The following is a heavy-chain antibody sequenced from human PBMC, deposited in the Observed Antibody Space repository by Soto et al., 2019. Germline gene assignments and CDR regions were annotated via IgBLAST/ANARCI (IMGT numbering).Heavy chain of an antibody. V-gene: IGHV3-30-3*01. CDR3: ASAGTRSGNDY. J-gene: IGHJ4*02. D-gene: IGHD3-10*01. Sequence: GGSLRLSCAASGFTFSSYAMHWVRQAPGKGLEWVAVISYDGSNKYYADSVKGRFTISRDNSKNMLYLQMNSLRAEDTAVYYCASAGTRSGNDYWGQGTLVTVSS. CDR1: GFTFSSYA. CDR2: ISYDGSNK.